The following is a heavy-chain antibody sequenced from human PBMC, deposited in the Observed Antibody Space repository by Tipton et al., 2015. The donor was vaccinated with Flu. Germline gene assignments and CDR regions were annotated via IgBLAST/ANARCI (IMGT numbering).Heavy chain of an antibody. Sequence: TLSLTCTVSGYSISSGYYWGWIRQPPGKGLEWIGSIYHSGSTYYNSSLKSRVTISVDTSKNQFSLKLRSVTAADTAIYYCATGFYYDSENSFDIWGQGTMVTVSS. V-gene: IGHV4-38-2*02. CDR2: IYHSGST. CDR3: ATGFYYDSENSFDI. J-gene: IGHJ3*02. D-gene: IGHD3-22*01. CDR1: GYSISSGYY.